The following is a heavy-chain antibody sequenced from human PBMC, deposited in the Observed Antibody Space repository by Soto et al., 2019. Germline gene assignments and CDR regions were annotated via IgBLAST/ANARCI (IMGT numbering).Heavy chain of an antibody. J-gene: IGHJ4*02. Sequence: XVSLRLSCAASGFTFSSSAMSWVRQAPGKGLEWVSAISGSGGSTYYADSVKGRFTISRDNSKNTLYLQMNSLRAEDTAVYYCAKAQGVWGYWGQGTLVTVSS. CDR3: AKAQGVWGY. CDR1: GFTFSSSA. D-gene: IGHD2-8*01. V-gene: IGHV3-23*01. CDR2: ISGSGGST.